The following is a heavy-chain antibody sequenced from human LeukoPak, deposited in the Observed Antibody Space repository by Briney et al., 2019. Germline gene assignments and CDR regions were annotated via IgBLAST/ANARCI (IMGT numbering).Heavy chain of an antibody. D-gene: IGHD6-6*01. V-gene: IGHV1-8*03. J-gene: IGHJ4*02. CDR1: GYTFTNYD. Sequence: ASVKVSCKASGYTFTNYDINWVRQAPGQGLEWMGRMNPNGDDTHYAQKFQGRVTITRNTSISTAYMELSSLRSEDTAVYYCARGYLEYSSSYVSSGIDFWGQGTLVTVSS. CDR3: ARGYLEYSSSYVSSGIDF. CDR2: MNPNGDDT.